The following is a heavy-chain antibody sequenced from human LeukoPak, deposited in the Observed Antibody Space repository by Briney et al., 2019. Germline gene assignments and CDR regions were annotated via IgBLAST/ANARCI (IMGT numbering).Heavy chain of an antibody. D-gene: IGHD3-10*01. CDR2: ISGSGGST. V-gene: IGHV3-23*01. Sequence: GGSLRLSCAASGFTFSSYAMSWVRQAPGKGLEWVSAISGSGGSTYYADSVKGRFTISRDNSKNTLYLQMNSLRAEDTAVYYCAKNLNGGXXXXXXXGXXDYWGXGTLVT. CDR3: AKNLNGGXXXXXXXGXXDY. J-gene: IGHJ4*01. CDR1: GFTFSSYA.